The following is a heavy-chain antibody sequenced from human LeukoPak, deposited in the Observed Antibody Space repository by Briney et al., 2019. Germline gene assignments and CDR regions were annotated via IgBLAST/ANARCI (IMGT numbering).Heavy chain of an antibody. J-gene: IGHJ5*02. CDR2: MSGSGGST. D-gene: IGHD3-9*01. CDR3: AKDGGSRYFDWSYS. Sequence: PGGSLRLSCAASGLTFSDRRMHWVRQAPGKGLEGVSVMSGSGGSTFYADSVKGRFTISRDNSKNTLYLQMNSLRAEDTAVYYCAKDGGSRYFDWSYSWGQGTLVTVSS. V-gene: IGHV3-23*01. CDR1: GLTFSDRR.